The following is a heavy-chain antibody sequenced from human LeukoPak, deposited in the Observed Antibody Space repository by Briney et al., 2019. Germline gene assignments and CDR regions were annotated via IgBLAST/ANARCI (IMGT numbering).Heavy chain of an antibody. CDR1: GGSIRSYY. D-gene: IGHD6-19*01. CDR3: ARDGVAGGFDF. CDR2: FFFGGST. Sequence: PSETLSLTCTVSGGSIRSYYWSWIRQPPGKGLEWIGCFFFGGSTDYNPSLQSRVTISVDTSKNQLSLRVSSVTASDTAVYYCARDGVAGGFDFWGQGTLVTVSS. J-gene: IGHJ4*02. V-gene: IGHV4-59*12.